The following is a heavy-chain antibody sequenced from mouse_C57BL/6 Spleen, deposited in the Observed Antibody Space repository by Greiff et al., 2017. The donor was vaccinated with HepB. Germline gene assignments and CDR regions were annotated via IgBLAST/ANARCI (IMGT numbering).Heavy chain of an antibody. CDR2: ISDGGSYT. Sequence: EVQLVESGGGLVKPGGSLKLSCAASGFTFSSYAMSWVRQTPEKRLEWVATISDGGSYTYYPDNVKGRFTISRDNAKNNLYLQMSHLKSEDTAMYYCARVGPYGRGFAYWGQGTLVTVSA. CDR1: GFTFSSYA. D-gene: IGHD1-1*02. CDR3: ARVGPYGRGFAY. V-gene: IGHV5-4*01. J-gene: IGHJ3*01.